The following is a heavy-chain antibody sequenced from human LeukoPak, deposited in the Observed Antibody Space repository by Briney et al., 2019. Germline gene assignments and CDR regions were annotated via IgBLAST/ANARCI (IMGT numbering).Heavy chain of an antibody. CDR1: GYTFTSYA. CDR3: ARAPGIAEPDGYFMDV. CDR2: INANTGNP. J-gene: IGHJ6*03. V-gene: IGHV7-4-1*02. D-gene: IGHD6-13*01. Sequence: ASVKVSCKASGYTFTSYAMNWVRQAPGQGLEWMGWINANTGNPTYAQAFTGRFVFSLDASVSTAYLEISSLQAEDTAVYYCARAPGIAEPDGYFMDVWSKGATVTVSS.